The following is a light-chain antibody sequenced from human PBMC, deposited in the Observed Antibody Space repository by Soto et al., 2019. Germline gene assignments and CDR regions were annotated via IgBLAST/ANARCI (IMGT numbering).Light chain of an antibody. CDR3: CSYAGADIFAV. V-gene: IGLV2-23*01. J-gene: IGLJ3*02. CDR2: EDY. CDR1: SSDIGRYER. Sequence: QSALTQPASMSGSPGQSITISCTGTSSDIGRYERVSWYQWHPGKAPKLMIYEDYRRPSGISNRFSGSKSGNTASLTIYGLQAEDEADYFCCSYAGADIFAVFGGGTKLTVL.